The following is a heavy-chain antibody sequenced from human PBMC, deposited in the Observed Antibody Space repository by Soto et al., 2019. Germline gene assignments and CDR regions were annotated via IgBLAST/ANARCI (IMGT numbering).Heavy chain of an antibody. V-gene: IGHV6-1*01. Sequence: PSQTLSLTCAISGDSVSSNSAAWNWIRQSPSRGLEWLGRTYYRSKWYNDYAVSVKSRITINLDTSKNQFYLQLNSVTPEDASVYYYAIDVFPNYHVHYFDYWGQGTLVTVSS. CDR1: GDSVSSNSAA. D-gene: IGHD1-7*01. J-gene: IGHJ4*02. CDR2: TYYRSKWYN. CDR3: AIDVFPNYHVHYFDY.